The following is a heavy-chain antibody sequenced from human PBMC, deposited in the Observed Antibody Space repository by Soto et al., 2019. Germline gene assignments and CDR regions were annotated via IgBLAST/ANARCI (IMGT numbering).Heavy chain of an antibody. Sequence: QVQLQEPGPGLLKPSQTLSLTCTVSGGSFRSAGYCWGWIRQHPGEGLEWIGFMYGSGSTSYNPSLKSRVTISVDTSTNQFSLELRSVTAADTAVYYCARGGDTTKVDYWGQGTLVTVSS. CDR1: GGSFRSAGYC. J-gene: IGHJ4*02. D-gene: IGHD1-26*01. CDR2: MYGSGST. V-gene: IGHV4-31*03. CDR3: ARGGDTTKVDY.